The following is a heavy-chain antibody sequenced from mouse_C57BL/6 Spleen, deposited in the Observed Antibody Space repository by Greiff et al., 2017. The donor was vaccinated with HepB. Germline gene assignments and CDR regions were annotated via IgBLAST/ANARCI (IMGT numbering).Heavy chain of an antibody. CDR1: GYTFTSYW. Sequence: QVQLQQPGAELVRPGTSVKLSCKASGYTFTSYWMHWVKQRPGQGLEWIGVIDPSDSYTNYNQKFKGKATLTVDTSSSTAYMQLSSLTSEDSAVYYCANYYDSSLYYAMDYWGQGTSVTVSS. CDR3: ANYYDSSLYYAMDY. CDR2: IDPSDSYT. V-gene: IGHV1-59*01. D-gene: IGHD1-1*01. J-gene: IGHJ4*01.